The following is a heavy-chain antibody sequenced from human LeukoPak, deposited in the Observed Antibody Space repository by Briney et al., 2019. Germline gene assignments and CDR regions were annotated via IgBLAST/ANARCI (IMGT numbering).Heavy chain of an antibody. Sequence: PGGSLRLSCAASGFTFSSYWMSWVRQAPGKGLEWVANIKQDGSEKYYVDSVKGRFTISRDNAKNSLYLQMNSLRAEDTAVCYCARGKARIVGATIYYYYMDVWGKGTTVTVSS. CDR3: ARGKARIVGATIYYYYMDV. V-gene: IGHV3-7*01. CDR2: IKQDGSEK. D-gene: IGHD1-26*01. J-gene: IGHJ6*03. CDR1: GFTFSSYW.